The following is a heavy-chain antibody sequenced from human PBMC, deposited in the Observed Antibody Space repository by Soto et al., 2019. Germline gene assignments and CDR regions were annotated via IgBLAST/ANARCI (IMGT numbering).Heavy chain of an antibody. CDR1: GFTFSSYG. CDR3: AKDGGHCSSTSCYLYYFDY. V-gene: IGHV3-30*18. Sequence: GGSLRLSCAASGFTFSSYGMHWVRQAPGRGLEWVAVISYDGSNKYYADSVKGRFTISRDNSKNTLYLQMNSLRAEDTAVYYCAKDGGHCSSTSCYLYYFDYWGQGTLVTVSS. CDR2: ISYDGSNK. J-gene: IGHJ4*02. D-gene: IGHD2-2*01.